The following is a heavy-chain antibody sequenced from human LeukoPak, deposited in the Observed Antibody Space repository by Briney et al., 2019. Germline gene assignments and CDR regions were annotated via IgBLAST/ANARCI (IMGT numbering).Heavy chain of an antibody. CDR2: ISSSSSTI. D-gene: IGHD6-6*01. CDR3: ARDYSSSSLRVMDYYYMDV. Sequence: PGGSLRLSCAASGFTFSIYTMNWVRQAPGKGLEWVSYISSSSSTIYYADSVKGRFTISRDNAKVSLYLQVNSLRAEDTAVYYCARDYSSSSLRVMDYYYMDVWGKGTTVTVSS. J-gene: IGHJ6*03. CDR1: GFTFSIYT. V-gene: IGHV3-48*04.